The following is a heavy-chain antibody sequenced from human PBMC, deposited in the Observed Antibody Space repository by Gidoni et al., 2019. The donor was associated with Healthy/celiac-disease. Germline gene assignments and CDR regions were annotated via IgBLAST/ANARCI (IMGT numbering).Heavy chain of an antibody. CDR1: GFAFSSYA. J-gene: IGHJ4*02. V-gene: IGHV3-23*01. D-gene: IGHD4-17*01. Sequence: EVQLLVSGRVLAHPGCSLRLSCPASGFAFSSYAMSCVRQAPGKGLEWVSDMSGSGGSTYYADSVKGRFTISRDNSKNTLYLQMNSLRAEDTAVYYCAKDQGYGDYDFDYWGQGTLVTVSS. CDR2: MSGSGGST. CDR3: AKDQGYGDYDFDY.